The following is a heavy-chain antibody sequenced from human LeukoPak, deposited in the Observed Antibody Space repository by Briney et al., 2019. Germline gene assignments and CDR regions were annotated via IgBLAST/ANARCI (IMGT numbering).Heavy chain of an antibody. V-gene: IGHV4-30-2*01. D-gene: IGHD3-9*01. CDR2: IYHSGST. J-gene: IGHJ3*01. CDR3: ASRNYDTDAFDV. Sequence: SETQPLTCAVSGGSKSSGGYSWSWIRQPPGKGLEWIGYIYHSGSTYYNPSLKSRVTISVDRSKNQFSLKLSSVTAADTAVYYCASRNYDTDAFDVWGQGTMVTVSS. CDR1: GGSKSSGGYS.